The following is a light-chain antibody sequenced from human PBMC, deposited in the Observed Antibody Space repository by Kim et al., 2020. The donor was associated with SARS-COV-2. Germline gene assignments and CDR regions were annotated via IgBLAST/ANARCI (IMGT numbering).Light chain of an antibody. CDR3: SSYTTSSTSV. J-gene: IGLJ2*01. CDR1: SLDVGTYNY. V-gene: IGLV2-14*03. Sequence: GQSITTSGTGTSLDVGTYNYVSWYQQHPGKAPKLMIYDVTKRPSGVSNRFSGSKSGNPASLTISGLQAEDEADYYCSSYTTSSTSVFGGGTQLTVL. CDR2: DVT.